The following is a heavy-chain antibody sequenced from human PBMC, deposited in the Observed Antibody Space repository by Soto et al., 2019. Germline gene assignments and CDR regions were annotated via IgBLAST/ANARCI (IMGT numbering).Heavy chain of an antibody. CDR1: GGSFSGYY. CDR3: ASVTGRYYYGMDV. CDR2: INHSGST. Sequence: QVQLQQWGAGLLKPSETLSLTCAVYGGSFSGYYWSWIRQPPGKGLEWIGEINHSGSTNYNPSLKSRVTISVDTPKNQFSLKLSSVTAADTAVYYCASVTGRYYYGMDVWGQGTTVTVSS. J-gene: IGHJ6*02. V-gene: IGHV4-34*01. D-gene: IGHD2-21*02.